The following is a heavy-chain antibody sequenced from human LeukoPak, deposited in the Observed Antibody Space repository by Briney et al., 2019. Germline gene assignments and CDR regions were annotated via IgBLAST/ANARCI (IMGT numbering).Heavy chain of an antibody. Sequence: ASVKVSCKASGYTFTSCDTNWVRQATGQGLKWMGWMNPNSGNTGYGQSFQGRITMTRDISIGTAYMELSNLTSEDTAIYYCTRGSSGRRDNWGQGTLVTVSA. J-gene: IGHJ4*02. D-gene: IGHD6-19*01. CDR3: TRGSSGRRDN. V-gene: IGHV1-8*01. CDR1: GYTFTSCD. CDR2: MNPNSGNT.